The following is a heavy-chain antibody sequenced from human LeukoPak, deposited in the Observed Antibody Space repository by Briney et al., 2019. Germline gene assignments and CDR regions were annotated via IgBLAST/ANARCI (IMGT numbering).Heavy chain of an antibody. V-gene: IGHV3-48*04. D-gene: IGHD3-22*01. CDR3: AREHSDSSGYEIDYFDY. J-gene: IGHJ4*02. Sequence: PGGSLRLSCAASGFTSSTYSMNWVRQAPGKGLEWVSYITFSSSTVYYADSVKGRFTVSRDNAKNSLYLQMNSLRAEDTAVYYCAREHSDSSGYEIDYFDYWGQGTLVTVSS. CDR2: ITFSSSTV. CDR1: GFTSSTYS.